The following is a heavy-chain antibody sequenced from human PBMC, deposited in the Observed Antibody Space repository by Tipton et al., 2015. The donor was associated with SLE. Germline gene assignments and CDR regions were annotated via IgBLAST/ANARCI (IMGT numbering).Heavy chain of an antibody. CDR2: MKQDGSEK. J-gene: IGHJ3*02. CDR3: ARVRRDIVVVVAAYAFDI. CDR1: GFTFSSYW. V-gene: IGHV3-7*01. Sequence: AVSGFTFSSYWMSWVRQAPGKGLEWVANMKQDGSEKYYVDSVKGRFTISRDNAKNSLYLQMNSLRAEDTAVYYCARVRRDIVVVVAAYAFDIWGQGTMVTVSS. D-gene: IGHD2-15*01.